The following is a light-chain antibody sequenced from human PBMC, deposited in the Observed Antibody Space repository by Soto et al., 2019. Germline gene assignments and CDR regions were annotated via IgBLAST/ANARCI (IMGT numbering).Light chain of an antibody. J-gene: IGKJ1*01. CDR2: GVS. V-gene: IGKV1-9*01. Sequence: IQLTQSPSSLSASVGDRVTITCRASQEISGYLAWYQQTPGKAPKLLIYGVSTLQDGVSSRFSGRGSGTAFSLPISSLQPEDFATYSCQHLHWAFGPGT. CDR3: QHLHWA. CDR1: QEISGY.